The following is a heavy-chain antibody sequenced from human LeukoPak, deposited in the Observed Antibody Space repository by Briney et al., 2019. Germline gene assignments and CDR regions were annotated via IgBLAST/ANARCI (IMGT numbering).Heavy chain of an antibody. J-gene: IGHJ6*02. CDR1: GFTFDDYA. CDR2: ISWSSGSI. D-gene: IGHD2-15*01. Sequence: GGSLRLSCAASGFTFDDYAMHWVRQAPGKGLEWVSGISWSSGSIGYADSVKGRFTISRDNAKNTLYLQMNSLRAEDTAVYYCAKDSRYSLPVQIYYYYGMDVWGQGTTVTVSS. CDR3: AKDSRYSLPVQIYYYYGMDV. V-gene: IGHV3-9*01.